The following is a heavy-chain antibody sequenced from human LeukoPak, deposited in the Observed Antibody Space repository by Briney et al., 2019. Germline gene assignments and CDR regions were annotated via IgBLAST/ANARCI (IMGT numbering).Heavy chain of an antibody. CDR3: ARGGTRIAAAGLDY. J-gene: IGHJ4*02. V-gene: IGHV4-59*01. CDR1: GGSISSYY. Sequence: SETLSLTCTVSGGSISSYYSSWIRQPPGKGLEWIGYIYYSGSTNYKPSLKSRVTISLDTSKNQFSLKLSSVTAADTAVYYCARGGTRIAAAGLDYWGQGTLVTVSS. CDR2: IYYSGST. D-gene: IGHD6-13*01.